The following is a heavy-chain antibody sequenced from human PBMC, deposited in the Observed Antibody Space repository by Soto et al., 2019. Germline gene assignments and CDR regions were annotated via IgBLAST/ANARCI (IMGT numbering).Heavy chain of an antibody. V-gene: IGHV4-34*01. CDR1: GGSFSGYY. CDR3: ARGQGYCSSTSCPYYFDY. CDR2: INHSGST. D-gene: IGHD2-2*01. J-gene: IGHJ4*02. Sequence: QVQLQQWGAGLLKPSETLSLTCAVYGGSFSGYYWSWIRQPPGKGLEWIGEINHSGSTNYNPSLKSRVTISVDTSKNQFSLKLSSVTAVDTAVYYCARGQGYCSSTSCPYYFDYWGQGTLVTVSS.